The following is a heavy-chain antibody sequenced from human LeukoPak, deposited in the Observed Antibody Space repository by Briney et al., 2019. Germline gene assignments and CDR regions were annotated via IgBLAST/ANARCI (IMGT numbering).Heavy chain of an antibody. Sequence: PGGSLRLSCAASGFTFSSYAMSWDRQAPGKGLEWVSAISGSGGSTYYADSVKGRFTISRDNSKNTLYLQMNSLRAEDTAVYYCAKFLVVAAAATGTAFDHWGQGTLVTVSS. CDR3: AKFLVVAAAATGTAFDH. D-gene: IGHD2-15*01. CDR2: ISGSGGST. V-gene: IGHV3-23*01. J-gene: IGHJ4*02. CDR1: GFTFSSYA.